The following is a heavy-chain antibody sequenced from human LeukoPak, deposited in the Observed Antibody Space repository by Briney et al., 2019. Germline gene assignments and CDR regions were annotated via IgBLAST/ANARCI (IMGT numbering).Heavy chain of an antibody. V-gene: IGHV4-30-4*01. CDR1: GGSISSGDYY. CDR3: ARQNKPARYYYYGMDV. J-gene: IGHJ6*02. D-gene: IGHD1/OR15-1a*01. Sequence: SETLSLTCTVSGGSISSGDYYWSWIRQPPGKGLEWIGYIYYSGSTYYNPSLKSRVTISVDTSKNQFSLKLSSVTAADTAVYYCARQNKPARYYYYGMDVWGQGTTVTVSS. CDR2: IYYSGST.